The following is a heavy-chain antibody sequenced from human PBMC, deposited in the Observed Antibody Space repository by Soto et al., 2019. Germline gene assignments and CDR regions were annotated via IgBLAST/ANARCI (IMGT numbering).Heavy chain of an antibody. CDR2: ISAYNGNT. Sequence: GISWVRQAPGQGLEWMGWISAYNGNTNYAQKLQGRVTMTTDTSTSTAYMELRSLRSDDTAVYYCARGGHDSSGYYSGNAFDIWGQGTMVTVSS. V-gene: IGHV1-18*01. D-gene: IGHD3-22*01. CDR1: G. J-gene: IGHJ3*02. CDR3: ARGGHDSSGYYSGNAFDI.